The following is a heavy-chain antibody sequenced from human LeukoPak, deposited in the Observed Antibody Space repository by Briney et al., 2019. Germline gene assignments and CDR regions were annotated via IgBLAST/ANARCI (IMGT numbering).Heavy chain of an antibody. CDR1: GGTFSSYA. CDR2: IIPIFGTA. Sequence: ASVKVSCKASGGTFSSYAISWVRQAPGQGLEWMGGIIPIFGTANYAQRFQGRVTITTDESTSTAYMELSSLRSEDTAVYYCARVPGYSNYYYYMDVWGKETTVTISS. CDR3: ARVPGYSNYYYYMDV. J-gene: IGHJ6*03. V-gene: IGHV1-69*05. D-gene: IGHD4-11*01.